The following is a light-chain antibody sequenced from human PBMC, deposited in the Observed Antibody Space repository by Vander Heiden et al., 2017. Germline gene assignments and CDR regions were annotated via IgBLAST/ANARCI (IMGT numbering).Light chain of an antibody. J-gene: IGKJ2*01. CDR3: QQSDSTPQT. CDR1: QSISSY. V-gene: IGKV1-39*01. CDR2: AAS. Sequence: DIHMTQSPSSLSASVGDRVTITCRASQSISSYLNWYQQKPGKAPKLLIYAASSLQSGVPSKFSGSGSGTEFTLTISSLQPEDFATYYCQQSDSTPQTFGQGTKLEIK.